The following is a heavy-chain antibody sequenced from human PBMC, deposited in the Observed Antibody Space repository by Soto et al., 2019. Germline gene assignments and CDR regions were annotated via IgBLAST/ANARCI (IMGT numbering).Heavy chain of an antibody. Sequence: SETLSLTCTVSGGSISSYYWSWIRQPPGKGLEWIGYIYYSGSTNYNPSLKSRVTISVDTSKNQFSLKLSSVTAADTAVYYCASQPGPQTLFDLWGRGTLVTVSS. J-gene: IGHJ2*01. CDR3: ASQPGPQTLFDL. D-gene: IGHD2-8*02. V-gene: IGHV4-59*01. CDR1: GGSISSYY. CDR2: IYYSGST.